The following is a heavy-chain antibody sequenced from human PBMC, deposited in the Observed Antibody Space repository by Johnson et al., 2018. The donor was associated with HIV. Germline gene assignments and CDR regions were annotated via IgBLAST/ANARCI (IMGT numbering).Heavy chain of an antibody. Sequence: VQLVESGGGVVQPGRSLRLSCATSGFTFSSYGMHWVRQAPGKGLEWVSGINWNGGSTGYADSVKGRFTISRDNSKNSLYLQMNSLSPGDTAVYYCVRGGSDAFDIWGQGTMVTVSS. CDR1: GFTFSSYG. CDR2: INWNGGST. D-gene: IGHD2-15*01. J-gene: IGHJ3*02. CDR3: VRGGSDAFDI. V-gene: IGHV3-NL1*01.